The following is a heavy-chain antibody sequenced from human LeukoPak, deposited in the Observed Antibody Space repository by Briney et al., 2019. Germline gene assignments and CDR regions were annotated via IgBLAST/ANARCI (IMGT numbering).Heavy chain of an antibody. V-gene: IGHV1-46*01. CDR2: INPSGGST. CDR1: GYTFTS. D-gene: IGHD2-2*02. J-gene: IGHJ6*03. Sequence: ASVKVSCKASGYTFTSLHWVRQAPGEGLEWIGIINPSGGSTSYAQKFQGRVTMTRDMSTSTVYMELSSLRSEDTAVYYRARVAAEVVGVPGAIGFGWLRRDYYYMDVWGKGTTVTVSS. CDR3: ARVAAEVVGVPGAIGFGWLRRDYYYMDV.